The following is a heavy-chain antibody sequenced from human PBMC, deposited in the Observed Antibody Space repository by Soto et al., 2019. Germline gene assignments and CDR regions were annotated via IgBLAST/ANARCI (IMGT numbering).Heavy chain of an antibody. CDR2: IRTEPYSYAA. Sequence: EVQMVESGGDLVQPGGSLKLSCAASGFTFSGSAVHWVRQASGKGLEWVGRIRTEPYSYAAAYAASVKGRFTIFRDDSKNSVYLQMNSLKTEDTAVYYCTRLVEQKSGSSDYCGQGTLVTVSS. D-gene: IGHD5-12*01. J-gene: IGHJ4*02. CDR3: TRLVEQKSGSSDY. V-gene: IGHV3-73*01. CDR1: GFTFSGSA.